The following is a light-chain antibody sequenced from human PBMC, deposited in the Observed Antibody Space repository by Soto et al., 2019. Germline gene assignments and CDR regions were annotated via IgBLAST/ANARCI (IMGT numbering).Light chain of an antibody. V-gene: IGKV1-33*01. Sequence: DIQMTQSPSSLSTSIGDRVTITCQASQDIGNSLNWYQQKSGKAPNLLIYDVSRLGAGVPSRFSGSSSRTNFRLTISGLQREDIATYYCQQFGSVPLTFGGGTKVEIK. CDR2: DVS. CDR3: QQFGSVPLT. J-gene: IGKJ4*01. CDR1: QDIGNS.